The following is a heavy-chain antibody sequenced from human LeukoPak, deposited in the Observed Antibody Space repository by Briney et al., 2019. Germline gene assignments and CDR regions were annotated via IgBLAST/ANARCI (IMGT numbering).Heavy chain of an antibody. CDR1: GGSFSGYY. D-gene: IGHD5-24*01. J-gene: IGHJ3*02. Sequence: PSETLSLTCAVYGGSFSGYYWSWIRQPPGKGLEWIGEINHSGSTNYNPSLKSRVTISVDMSKNQFSLKLSSVTAADTAVYYCARLGMATITYDAFDIWGQGTMVTVSS. CDR2: INHSGST. V-gene: IGHV4-34*01. CDR3: ARLGMATITYDAFDI.